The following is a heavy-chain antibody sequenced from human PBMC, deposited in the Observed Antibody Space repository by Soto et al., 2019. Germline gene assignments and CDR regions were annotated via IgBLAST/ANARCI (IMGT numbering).Heavy chain of an antibody. V-gene: IGHV1-18*01. CDR2: ISPYNGHT. D-gene: IGHD6-6*01. CDR1: GYIFTSYG. CDR3: ARGRAIAASYYYYYYMDV. J-gene: IGHJ6*03. Sequence: ASVKVSCKASGYIFTSYGLSWVRQAPGQGLEWMGWISPYNGHTNYAQKLQGRVTMTTDTSTSTAYMELRSLRSDDTAVYYCARGRAIAASYYYYYYMDVWGKGTTVTVSS.